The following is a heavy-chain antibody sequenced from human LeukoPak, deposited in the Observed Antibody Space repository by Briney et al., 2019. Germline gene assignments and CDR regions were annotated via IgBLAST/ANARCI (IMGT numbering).Heavy chain of an antibody. D-gene: IGHD3-16*02. Sequence: SETVSLTCSVSGGSINSLYCSWLRQPPGKQLERIGYIHTSGNTNHNPSLKSRVTMSVDTSKNQFSLPLSSVTAADTAVYYCARLHDPQISFNWFDTWGQGTLVTVSS. CDR2: IHTSGNT. V-gene: IGHV4-4*09. J-gene: IGHJ5*02. CDR3: ARLHDPQISFNWFDT. CDR1: GGSINSLY.